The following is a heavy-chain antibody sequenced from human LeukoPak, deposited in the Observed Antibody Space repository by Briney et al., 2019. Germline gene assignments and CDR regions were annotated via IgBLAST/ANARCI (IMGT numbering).Heavy chain of an antibody. D-gene: IGHD4-23*01. CDR1: GFTFSSYG. Sequence: GGSLRRSCAASGFTFSSYGMSWVRQAPGKGLEWVLAISGSGGSTYYADSVKGRFTISRDNSKNTLYLQMNSLRAEDTAVYYCAKDLGPGGGNPLDGWGQGTLVTVSS. CDR3: AKDLGPGGGNPLDG. J-gene: IGHJ4*02. V-gene: IGHV3-23*01. CDR2: ISGSGGST.